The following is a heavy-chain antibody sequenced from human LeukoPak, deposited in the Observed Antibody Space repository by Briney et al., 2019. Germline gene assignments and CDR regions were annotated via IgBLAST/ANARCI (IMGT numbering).Heavy chain of an antibody. J-gene: IGHJ6*03. V-gene: IGHV1-18*01. D-gene: IGHD2-2*03. CDR3: ARSSFFSWWILNYMDV. Sequence: ASVKVSCKASGYTFTSYGISWVRQAPGQGLEWMGWISAYNGNTNYAQKLQGRVTVTTDTSTSTAYMELRSLRSDDTAVYYCARSSFFSWWILNYMDVWGKGTTVTVSS. CDR2: ISAYNGNT. CDR1: GYTFTSYG.